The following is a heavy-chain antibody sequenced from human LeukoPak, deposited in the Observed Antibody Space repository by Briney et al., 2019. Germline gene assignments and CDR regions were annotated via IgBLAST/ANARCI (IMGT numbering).Heavy chain of an antibody. J-gene: IGHJ4*02. V-gene: IGHV3-48*04. CDR2: ISSSSSTI. Sequence: GSLRLSCAASGFTFSSYSMNWVRQAPGKGLEWVSYISSSSSTIYYADSVKGRFTISRDNAKNSLYLQMNSLRAEDTAVYYCARERSGYYPDYWGQGTLVTVSS. D-gene: IGHD3-10*01. CDR1: GFTFSSYS. CDR3: ARERSGYYPDY.